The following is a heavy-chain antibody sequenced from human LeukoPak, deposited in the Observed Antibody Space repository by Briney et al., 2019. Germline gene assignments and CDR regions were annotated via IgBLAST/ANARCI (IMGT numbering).Heavy chain of an antibody. CDR2: LGISGDYA. Sequence: GGSLRLSCVASGFTLSSYAVSWVRQAPGKGLQWVSSLGISGDYAWYADSVKGRFTISRDNSKNTLYLQMNSLRAEDTAVYYCAKDLAGKPRATDYWGQGTLVTVSS. J-gene: IGHJ4*02. CDR3: AKDLAGKPRATDY. V-gene: IGHV3-23*01. CDR1: GFTLSSYA.